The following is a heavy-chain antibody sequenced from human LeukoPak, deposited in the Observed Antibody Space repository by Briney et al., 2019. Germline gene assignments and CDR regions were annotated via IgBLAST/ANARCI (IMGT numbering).Heavy chain of an antibody. Sequence: PSETLSLTCAVSGGSISSGGYSWSWIRQPPGKGLEWIGYIYHSGSTYYNPSLKSRVIISVDRSKNQFSLKLSSVTAADTAVYYCASSYGAKRDYWGQGTLVTVSS. CDR2: IYHSGST. CDR1: GGSISSGGYS. CDR3: ASSYGAKRDY. J-gene: IGHJ4*02. V-gene: IGHV4-30-2*01. D-gene: IGHD4-17*01.